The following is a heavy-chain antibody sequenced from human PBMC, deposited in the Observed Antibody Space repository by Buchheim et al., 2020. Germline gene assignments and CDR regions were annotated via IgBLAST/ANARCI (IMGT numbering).Heavy chain of an antibody. J-gene: IGHJ5*02. CDR1: GGSISSSSYY. CDR2: IYYSGST. D-gene: IGHD4-17*01. V-gene: IGHV4-39*01. CDR3: ARQDGDYVHWFDP. Sequence: QLQLQESGPGLVKPSESLSLTCTVSGGSISSSSYYWGWIRQPPGKGLEWIGSIYYSGSTYYNPSLKSRVTISVDTSKNQFSLKLSSVTAADTAVYYCARQDGDYVHWFDPWGQGTL.